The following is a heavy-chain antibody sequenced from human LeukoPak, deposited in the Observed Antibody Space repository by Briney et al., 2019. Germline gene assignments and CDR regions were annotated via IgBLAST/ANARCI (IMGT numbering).Heavy chain of an antibody. CDR2: IYTSGST. V-gene: IGHV4-4*09. Sequence: PSETLSLTCTVSGGSISSYYWSWIRQPPGKGLVWIGYIYTSGSTNYNPSLKSRVTISVDTYKNQFSLELSSVTAADTAVYYCARQIPVGATPGGYFDYWGQGTLVTVSS. J-gene: IGHJ4*02. CDR3: ARQIPVGATPGGYFDY. D-gene: IGHD1-26*01. CDR1: GGSISSYY.